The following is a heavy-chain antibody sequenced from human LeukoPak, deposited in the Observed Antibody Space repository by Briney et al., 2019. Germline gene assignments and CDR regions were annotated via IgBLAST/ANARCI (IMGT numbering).Heavy chain of an antibody. D-gene: IGHD3-3*01. CDR1: ASTFSSYV. V-gene: IGHV3-23*01. CDR3: AKGEAHAFWSGYYLDY. Sequence: GGSLRLSCAASASTFSSYVMSWVRQAPGKGLEWISPIGGSGSTTYYADSIKGRFIISRDNSKNTLYLQMNSLRAEDTAVYYCAKGEAHAFWSGYYLDYWGQGTLVTVSS. CDR2: IGGSGSTT. J-gene: IGHJ4*02.